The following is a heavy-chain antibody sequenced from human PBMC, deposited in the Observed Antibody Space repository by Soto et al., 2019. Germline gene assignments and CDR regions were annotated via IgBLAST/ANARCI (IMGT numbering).Heavy chain of an antibody. V-gene: IGHV4-31*03. CDR2: IYYSGST. CDR3: ARADSSRTNDAFDI. CDR1: GGSISSGGYY. D-gene: IGHD3-22*01. J-gene: IGHJ3*02. Sequence: QVQLQESGPGLVKPSQTLSLTCTVSGGSISSGGYYWSWIRQHPGKGLEWIGYIYYSGSTYYNPSLKRRVTISVDTSKNQFSLKLSSVTAADTAVYYCARADSSRTNDAFDIWGQGTMVTVSS.